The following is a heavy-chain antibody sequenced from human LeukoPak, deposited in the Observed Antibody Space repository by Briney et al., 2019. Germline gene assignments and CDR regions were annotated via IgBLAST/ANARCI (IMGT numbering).Heavy chain of an antibody. Sequence: GGSLRLSCAASGFTFSSYSMNWVRQAPGKGLEWVSSISGSSSYIYYADSVKGRFTISRDNAKNSLYLQMNSLRAEDTGVYYCAREVTYYYDSSGYLSDYWGQGTLVTVSS. V-gene: IGHV3-21*01. CDR3: AREVTYYYDSSGYLSDY. J-gene: IGHJ4*02. CDR2: ISGSSSYI. CDR1: GFTFSSYS. D-gene: IGHD3-22*01.